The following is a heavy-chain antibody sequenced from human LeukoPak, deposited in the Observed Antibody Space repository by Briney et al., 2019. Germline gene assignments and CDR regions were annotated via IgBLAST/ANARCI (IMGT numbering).Heavy chain of an antibody. CDR3: ARWGSGWYRSGRYFDY. D-gene: IGHD6-19*01. Sequence: PGGSLRLSCAASGFTFSSYWMHWVRQAPGKGLVWVSRINSDGSSTSYADSVKGRFTISRDNAKNTLYLQMNSLRAEDTAVYCCARWGSGWYRSGRYFDYWGQGTLVTVSS. CDR1: GFTFSSYW. CDR2: INSDGSST. V-gene: IGHV3-74*01. J-gene: IGHJ4*02.